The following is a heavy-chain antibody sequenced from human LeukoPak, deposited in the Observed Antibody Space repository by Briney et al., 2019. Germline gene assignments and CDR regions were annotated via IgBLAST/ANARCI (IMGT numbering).Heavy chain of an antibody. Sequence: SETLSLPCTVSGGSISSSSYYWGWIRQPPGKGLEWIGSIYYSGSTYYNPSLKSRVTISVDTSKNQFSLKLSSVTAADTAVYYCAEAYYDFWSGYYAFDYWGQGTLVTVSS. CDR3: AEAYYDFWSGYYAFDY. CDR1: GGSISSSSYY. D-gene: IGHD3-3*01. J-gene: IGHJ4*02. CDR2: IYYSGST. V-gene: IGHV4-39*01.